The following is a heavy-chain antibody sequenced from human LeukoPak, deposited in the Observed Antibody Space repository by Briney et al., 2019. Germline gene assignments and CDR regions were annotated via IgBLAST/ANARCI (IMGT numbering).Heavy chain of an antibody. CDR3: AREIVRGVPGW. D-gene: IGHD3-10*01. CDR2: LYAAGNT. Sequence: SETLSPTCAVSGYSISSGYHWGWTRQTPGKGLEWIGSLYAAGNTYYSPSLKSRATISLDKSKNLFSLDLRSVTAAGTAVYYCAREIVRGVPGWWGQGTLVTVSS. V-gene: IGHV4-38-2*02. J-gene: IGHJ4*02. CDR1: GYSISSGYH.